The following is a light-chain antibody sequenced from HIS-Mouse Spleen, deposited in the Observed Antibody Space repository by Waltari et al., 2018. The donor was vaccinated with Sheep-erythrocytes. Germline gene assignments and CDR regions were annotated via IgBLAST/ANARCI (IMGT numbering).Light chain of an antibody. V-gene: IGKV3-15*01. CDR1: QSVSSN. CDR3: QQYNNWPET. Sequence: EIVMTQSPATLSVSPGERATLSCRASQSVSSNLAWYQQKPGQAPRLLIYGASTRATGFPARFSGSGSGTEFTLTISSMQSEEFAVYYCQQYNNWPETFGQGTKVEIK. CDR2: GAS. J-gene: IGKJ1*01.